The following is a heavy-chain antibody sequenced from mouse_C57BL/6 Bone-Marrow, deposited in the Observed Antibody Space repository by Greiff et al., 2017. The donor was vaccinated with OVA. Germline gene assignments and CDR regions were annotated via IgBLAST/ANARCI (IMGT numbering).Heavy chain of an antibody. J-gene: IGHJ3*01. CDR1: GFTFSDYG. D-gene: IGHD4-1*01. CDR3: ARHETGTLAWFAY. V-gene: IGHV5-15*01. Sequence: EVQVVESGGGLVQPGGSLKLSCAASGFTFSDYGMAWVRQAPRKGPEWVAFISNLAYSIYYADTVTGRFTISRENAKNTLYLEMSSLRSEDTAMYYCARHETGTLAWFAYWGQGTLVTVSA. CDR2: ISNLAYSI.